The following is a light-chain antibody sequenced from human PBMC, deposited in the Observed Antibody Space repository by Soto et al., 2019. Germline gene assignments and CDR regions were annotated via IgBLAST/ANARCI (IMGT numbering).Light chain of an antibody. CDR3: QQYGSSPRT. CDR2: GAS. J-gene: IGKJ3*01. Sequence: EIVLTQSPGTLSLSPGERATLSCRASQSVSSSYLAWYQQKPGQAPRLLIYGASSRATGIPDRFSGSGSGTDFPLTISRLEPEDFAVYYCQQYGSSPRTFGPGTKVDIE. V-gene: IGKV3-20*01. CDR1: QSVSSSY.